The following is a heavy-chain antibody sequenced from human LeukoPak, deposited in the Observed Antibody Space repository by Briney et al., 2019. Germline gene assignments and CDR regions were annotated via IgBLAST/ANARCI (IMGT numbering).Heavy chain of an antibody. CDR1: GGSFSGYY. V-gene: IGHV4-34*01. J-gene: IGHJ4*02. CDR2: INHSGST. Sequence: PSDTLSLTCAVYGGSFSGYYWSWIRQPPGKGLEWIGEINHSGSTNYNPSLKSRVTISVDTSKNQFSLKLSSVTAADTAVYYCARRYSSSSLWAYWGQGTLDTVSS. D-gene: IGHD6-6*01. CDR3: ARRYSSSSLWAY.